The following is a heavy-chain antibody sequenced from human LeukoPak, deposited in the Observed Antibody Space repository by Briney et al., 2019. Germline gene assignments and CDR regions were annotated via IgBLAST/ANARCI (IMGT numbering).Heavy chain of an antibody. CDR3: ARQYSDILTGYHRGELYWYFDL. CDR2: INHTGSS. V-gene: IGHV4-34*01. D-gene: IGHD3-9*01. J-gene: IGHJ2*01. CDR1: GGSITDYF. Sequence: PSETLSLTCALSGGSITDYFYNWVRQPPGKGLEWIGEINHTGSSTYNPSLKSRVTISLDTSKNQFSLRLSSVTAADTAVYYRARQYSDILTGYHRGELYWYFDLWGRGTLVTVSS.